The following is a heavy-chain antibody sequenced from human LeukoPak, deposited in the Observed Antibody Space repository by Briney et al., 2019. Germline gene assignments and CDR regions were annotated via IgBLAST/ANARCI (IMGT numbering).Heavy chain of an antibody. V-gene: IGHV1-46*01. Sequence: ASVKVSCKASGYAFTTYFIQWVRQAPGQGLEWMGIINPSDGTTSYAQKFQGRVTMTRDTSTSTVYVELRSLRSEDTAVFYCARIHKYCNDGVCSDYWGQGTLVTVSS. D-gene: IGHD2-8*01. CDR1: GYAFTTYF. CDR2: INPSDGTT. CDR3: ARIHKYCNDGVCSDY. J-gene: IGHJ4*02.